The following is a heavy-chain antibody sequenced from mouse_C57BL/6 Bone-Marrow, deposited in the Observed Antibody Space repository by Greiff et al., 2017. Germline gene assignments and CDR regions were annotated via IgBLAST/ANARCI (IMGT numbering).Heavy chain of an antibody. D-gene: IGHD2-3*01. CDR2: IDPENGDT. CDR1: GFNIKDDY. J-gene: IGHJ4*01. CDR3: TTNGYYEYAMDY. Sequence: VQLKESGAELVRPGASVKLSCTASGFNIKDDYMHWVKQRPEQGLEWIGWIDPENGDTEYASKFQGKATITADTSSNTAYLQLSSLTSEDTAVYYCTTNGYYEYAMDYWGQGTSVTVSS. V-gene: IGHV14-4*01.